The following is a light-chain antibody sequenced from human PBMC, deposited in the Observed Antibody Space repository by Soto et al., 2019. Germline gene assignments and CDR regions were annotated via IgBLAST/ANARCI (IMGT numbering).Light chain of an antibody. CDR2: EVT. CDR1: NSDVGSYNL. J-gene: IGLJ1*01. Sequence: QSVLTQPASVSGSPRQSITISCTGTNSDVGSYNLVSWFQQHPGKAPKLVIYEVTKRPSGVSDRFSGSKSGSTASLTISGLQAEDEADYYCSSYTSNTDPFVFGTGTKVTVL. CDR3: SSYTSNTDPFV. V-gene: IGLV2-14*02.